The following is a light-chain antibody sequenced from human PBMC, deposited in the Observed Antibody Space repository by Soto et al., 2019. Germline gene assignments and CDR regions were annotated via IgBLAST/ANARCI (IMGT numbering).Light chain of an antibody. Sequence: EIVLTQSPGTLSLSPGERATLSCRASQSVSSSYLAWYQQKPGQAPRLLIYGASNRATGIPDRFSGSGSGTDFTLTISRLEPEDFAVYYCQQYGSSTFTFGPGTTVDIK. CDR1: QSVSSSY. J-gene: IGKJ3*01. CDR2: GAS. CDR3: QQYGSSTFT. V-gene: IGKV3-20*01.